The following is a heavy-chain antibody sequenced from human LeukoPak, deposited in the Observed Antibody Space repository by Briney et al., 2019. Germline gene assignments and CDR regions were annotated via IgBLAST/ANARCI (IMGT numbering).Heavy chain of an antibody. J-gene: IGHJ4*02. D-gene: IGHD1-26*01. CDR2: IYYSGST. Sequence: SETLSLTCTVSGGSISGYYWSWIRQPPGKGLEWIGYIYYSGSTNYNPSLKSRVTISVDTSKNQFSLKLSSVTAADTAVYYCARGREWEPKVFDNWGQGTLVTVSS. CDR1: GGSISGYY. V-gene: IGHV4-59*01. CDR3: ARGREWEPKVFDN.